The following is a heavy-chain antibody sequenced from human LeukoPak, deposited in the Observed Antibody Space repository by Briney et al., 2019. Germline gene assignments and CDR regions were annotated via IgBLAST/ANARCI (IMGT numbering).Heavy chain of an antibody. Sequence: SVKVSCKASGGTFSSYAISWVRQAPGQGLEWMGGIIPIFGTANYAQKFQGRVTITTDESTSTAYMELSSLRSEDTAVYYCARVIRGTIFGVPIMGGYYYSMDVWGKGTTVTVSS. V-gene: IGHV1-69*05. CDR1: GGTFSSYA. J-gene: IGHJ6*03. CDR3: ARVIRGTIFGVPIMGGYYYSMDV. CDR2: IIPIFGTA. D-gene: IGHD3-3*01.